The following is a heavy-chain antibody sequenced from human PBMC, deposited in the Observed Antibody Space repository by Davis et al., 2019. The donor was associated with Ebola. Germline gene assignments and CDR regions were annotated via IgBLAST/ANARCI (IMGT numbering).Heavy chain of an antibody. J-gene: IGHJ5*02. CDR3: ARNSITKFNWLDP. CDR2: IYYSGNT. CDR1: GGSISSYY. D-gene: IGHD5-12*01. V-gene: IGHV4-59*01. Sequence: SETLSLTCTVSGGSISSYYWSWIRQPPGKGLEWIGYIYYSGNTNYSPSLESRVTISVDTSKNQFSLKMRSVTAADTAVYFCARNSITKFNWLDPWGQGTLVTVSS.